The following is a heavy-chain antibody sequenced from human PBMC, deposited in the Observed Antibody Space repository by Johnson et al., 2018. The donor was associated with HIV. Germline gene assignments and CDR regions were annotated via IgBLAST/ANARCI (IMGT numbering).Heavy chain of an antibody. V-gene: IGHV3-30*19. CDR3: AKDLIAARRGCDAFDI. Sequence: VESGGGVVQPGGSLRLSCVASGFTLNYYGMHWVRQAPGKGLEWVGFISFDGSNTHYADSVRGRFTLSRDNSKNTLYLQMNSLRAEDTAVYYCAKDLIAARRGCDAFDIWGQGTMVTVSS. CDR1: GFTLNYYG. J-gene: IGHJ3*02. D-gene: IGHD6-6*01. CDR2: ISFDGSNT.